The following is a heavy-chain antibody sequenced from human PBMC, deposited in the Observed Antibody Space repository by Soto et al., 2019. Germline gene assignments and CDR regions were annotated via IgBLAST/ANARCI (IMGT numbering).Heavy chain of an antibody. D-gene: IGHD6-19*01. CDR2: INHSGST. V-gene: IGHV4-34*01. Sequence: SETLSLTCAVYGGSFSGYYWSWIRQPPGKGLEWIGEINHSGSTNYNPSLKSRVTISVDTSKNQFSLKLSSVTAADTAVYYCAAWLGGDYYYYYGMDVWGQGTTVTVSS. CDR3: AAWLGGDYYYYYGMDV. CDR1: GGSFSGYY. J-gene: IGHJ6*02.